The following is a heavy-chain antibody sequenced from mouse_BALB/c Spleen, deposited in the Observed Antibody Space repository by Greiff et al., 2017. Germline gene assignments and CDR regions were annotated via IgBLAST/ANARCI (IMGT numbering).Heavy chain of an antibody. CDR3: APCDYDDPSYAMDY. V-gene: IGHV14-3*02. CDR1: GFTITDSY. Sequence: VHVQQSGAELVKPGASVKLSCTASGFTITDSYMHWVKQRPEQGLEWIGRIDPANGNTKYDPKFKGKATLTADTSSNTAYLQLRSLTSEDTAVYDCAPCDYDDPSYAMDYWGQGTSVTVSS. D-gene: IGHD2-4*01. J-gene: IGHJ4*01. CDR2: IDPANGNT.